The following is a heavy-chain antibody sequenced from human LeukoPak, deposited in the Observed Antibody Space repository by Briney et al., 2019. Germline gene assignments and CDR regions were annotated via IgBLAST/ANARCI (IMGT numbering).Heavy chain of an antibody. Sequence: ASVKVSCKASGYTFTSYAMHWVRQAPGQRLEWMGWINAGNGNTKYSQKFQGRVTITRDTSASTGYMELSSLRSEDTAVYYCAREGGYDWGFDYWGQGTLVTVSS. V-gene: IGHV1-3*01. CDR3: AREGGYDWGFDY. CDR2: INAGNGNT. CDR1: GYTFTSYA. J-gene: IGHJ4*02. D-gene: IGHD5-12*01.